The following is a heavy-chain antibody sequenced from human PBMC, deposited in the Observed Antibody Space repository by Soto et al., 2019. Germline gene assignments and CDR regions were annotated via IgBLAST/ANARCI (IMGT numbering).Heavy chain of an antibody. CDR2: IIPIFGTA. J-gene: IGHJ4*02. Sequence: QVQLVQSGAEVKKTGSSVKVSCKASGGTFSSYAISWVRQAPGQGLEWMGGIIPIFGTANYAQKFQGRVTITADKSTSTAYMELSSLRSEDTAVYYCARAADGYDFWSGYHYWGQGTLVTVSS. CDR3: ARAADGYDFWSGYHY. CDR1: GGTFSSYA. V-gene: IGHV1-69*06. D-gene: IGHD3-3*01.